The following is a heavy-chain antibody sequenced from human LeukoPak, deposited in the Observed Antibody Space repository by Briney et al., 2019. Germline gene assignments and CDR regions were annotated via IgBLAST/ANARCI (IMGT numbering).Heavy chain of an antibody. Sequence: PGGSLRLSCAAPGFTFSSYGMYWVRQAPGKGLEWVAVVSYDGSNKYYADSVKGRFTISRDNSKNTLYLQMNSLRAEDTAVYYCAKASATPYDAFDIWGQGTMVTVSS. D-gene: IGHD2-15*01. CDR2: VSYDGSNK. CDR1: GFTFSSYG. V-gene: IGHV3-30*18. J-gene: IGHJ3*02. CDR3: AKASATPYDAFDI.